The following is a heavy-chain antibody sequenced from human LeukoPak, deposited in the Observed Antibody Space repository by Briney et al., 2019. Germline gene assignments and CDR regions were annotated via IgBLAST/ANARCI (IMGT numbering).Heavy chain of an antibody. J-gene: IGHJ4*02. V-gene: IGHV1-18*01. Sequence: GASVKVSCKASGYTFTSYGISWVRQAPGRGLEWMGWISAYNGNTNYAQKLQGRVTMTTDTSTSTAYMELRSLRSDDTAVYYCARDAPTYRSGGSCYFYFGDYWGQGTLVTVSS. D-gene: IGHD2-15*01. CDR2: ISAYNGNT. CDR1: GYTFTSYG. CDR3: ARDAPTYRSGGSCYFYFGDY.